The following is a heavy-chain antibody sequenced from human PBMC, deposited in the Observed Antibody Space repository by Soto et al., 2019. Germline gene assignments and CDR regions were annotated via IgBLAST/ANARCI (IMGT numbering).Heavy chain of an antibody. CDR1: GFSVTING. D-gene: IGHD2-8*02. CDR3: TGEVASGY. CDR2: ISRDGATK. J-gene: IGHJ4*02. V-gene: IGHV3-30*03. Sequence: QVQLVESGGGVVQPGRSLRLSCAVSGFSVTINGMHWVRQAPGKGLEWVAVISRDGATKFYADSVKGRFTISKDNPGNTLFLEMNSLRGDDMAVYYCTGEVASGYWGQGALVTVSS.